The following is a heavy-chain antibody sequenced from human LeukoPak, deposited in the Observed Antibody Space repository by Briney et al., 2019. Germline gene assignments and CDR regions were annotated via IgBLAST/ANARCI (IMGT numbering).Heavy chain of an antibody. J-gene: IGHJ4*02. V-gene: IGHV3-30*04. Sequence: GGSLRLSCAASGFTFSIYAMHWVRQAPDKGLEWVAVISYDGSNKYYADSVKGRFTISRDNSKNTVYLQMNSLRAEDTAVYYCAKLITVGAIQRDYWGQGTLVTVSS. CDR1: GFTFSIYA. D-gene: IGHD1-26*01. CDR3: AKLITVGAIQRDY. CDR2: ISYDGSNK.